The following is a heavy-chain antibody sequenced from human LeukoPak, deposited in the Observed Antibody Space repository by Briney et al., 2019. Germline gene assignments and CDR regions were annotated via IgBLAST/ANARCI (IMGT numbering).Heavy chain of an antibody. J-gene: IGHJ4*02. CDR2: IYYSGST. V-gene: IGHV4-59*02. CDR3: ARGGSYYDARPIRYFDY. Sequence: PSETLSLTCTVSGGSVSSYYWSWIRQPPGKGLEWIGYIYYSGSTSYNSSLKSRVTISVDTSKNQFSLKLSSVTAADTAVYYCARGGSYYDARPIRYFDYWGQGTLVTVSS. CDR1: GGSVSSYY. D-gene: IGHD1-26*01.